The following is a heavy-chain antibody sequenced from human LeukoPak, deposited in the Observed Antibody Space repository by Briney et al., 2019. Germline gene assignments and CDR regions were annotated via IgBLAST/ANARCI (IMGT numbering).Heavy chain of an antibody. V-gene: IGHV3-9*01. D-gene: IGHD3-10*01. CDR2: IRWMSGSI. CDR3: AKLAWVVTMVRGVIDAFDI. CDR1: GFTFDDYA. J-gene: IGHJ3*02. Sequence: GGSLRLSCAASGFTFDDYAMHWVRQAPGKGLEWVSGIRWMSGSIVYADSVKVRFTISRDNAKNSLYLQMNSLRAEDTALYYCAKLAWVVTMVRGVIDAFDIWGQGTMVTVSS.